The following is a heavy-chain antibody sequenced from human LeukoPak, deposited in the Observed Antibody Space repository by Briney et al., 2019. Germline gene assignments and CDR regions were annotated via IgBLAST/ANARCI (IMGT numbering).Heavy chain of an antibody. J-gene: IGHJ5*02. D-gene: IGHD3-9*01. V-gene: IGHV4-4*07. Sequence: SETLSFTCSVSGGSISRYSWSWIRQPAGKGLEWIGRIYTSGSTNYNPSLKSRVTMSVDTSKNQFSLKLSSVTAADTAVYYCAREYFGSSDPWGQGTLVTVSS. CDR3: AREYFGSSDP. CDR2: IYTSGST. CDR1: GGSISRYS.